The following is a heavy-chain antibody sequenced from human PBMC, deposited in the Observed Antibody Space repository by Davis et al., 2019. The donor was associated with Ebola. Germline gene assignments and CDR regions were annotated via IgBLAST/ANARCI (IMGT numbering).Heavy chain of an antibody. Sequence: PGGSLTLSCAASGFTFSSYGMHWVRQAPGKGLEWVAVIWYDGSNKYYADSVKGRFTISRDNSKNTLYLQMNSLRAEDTAVYYCARGEAAGTPFDYWGQGTLVTVSS. CDR1: GFTFSSYG. CDR2: IWYDGSNK. J-gene: IGHJ4*02. CDR3: ARGEAAGTPFDY. D-gene: IGHD6-13*01. V-gene: IGHV3-33*01.